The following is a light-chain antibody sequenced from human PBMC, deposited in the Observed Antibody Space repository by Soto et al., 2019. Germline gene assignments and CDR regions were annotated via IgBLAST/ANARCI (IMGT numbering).Light chain of an antibody. Sequence: DIQMTQSPSTLSSSIGDRVTITCRASHSLNGRLAWYRQSPGHAPDLLIYDFSTLETGVSSRFSVTGSETEFTLTISGLQPDDFATFYSHQYYYYSTCGPGTTVEIK. CDR1: HSLNGR. V-gene: IGKV1-5*01. CDR2: DFS. CDR3: HQYYYYST. J-gene: IGKJ1*01.